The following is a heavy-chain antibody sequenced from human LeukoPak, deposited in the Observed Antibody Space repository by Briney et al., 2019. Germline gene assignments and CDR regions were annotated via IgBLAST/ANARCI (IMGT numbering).Heavy chain of an antibody. CDR2: ISSSGSTI. V-gene: IGHV3-48*03. Sequence: GGSLRLSCAASGFTFSSYEMNWVRQAPGKGLEWISYISSSGSTIYYADSVKGRFTISRDNAKNSLYLQMNSLRAEDTAIYYCARVTPVEQWLPGSFDYWGQGTLVTVSS. CDR3: ARVTPVEQWLPGSFDY. CDR1: GFTFSSYE. D-gene: IGHD6-19*01. J-gene: IGHJ4*02.